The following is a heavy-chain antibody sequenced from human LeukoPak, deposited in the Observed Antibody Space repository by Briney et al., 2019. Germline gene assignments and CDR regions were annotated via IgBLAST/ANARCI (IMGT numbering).Heavy chain of an antibody. J-gene: IGHJ4*02. CDR2: INPSGGST. D-gene: IGHD3-3*01. V-gene: IGHV1-46*01. CDR3: ARVPRYGLRFWGMGIDY. Sequence: GASVKVSCKASGYSLTTYYMHWVRQAPGQGLEWMGIINPSGGSTSYAQKFQGRVTMTRDTSTRTVYMELSSLRSEDTAVYYCARVPRYGLRFWGMGIDYWGQGTLVTVSS. CDR1: GYSLTTYY.